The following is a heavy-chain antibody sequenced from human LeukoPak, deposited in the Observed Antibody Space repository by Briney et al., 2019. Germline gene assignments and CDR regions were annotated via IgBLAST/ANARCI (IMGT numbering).Heavy chain of an antibody. CDR2: NPSQGSIT. V-gene: IGHV3-74*01. CDR1: GFVFNNFW. D-gene: IGHD7-27*01. Sequence: GGALRLSCAASGFVFNNFWMHGVRQVPGKRAEGGAHNPSQGSITNYGDSVPGRFIISRDHASNTVSLQMNNLRVDDTAVYFCARDRWGERAFDTWGQGTMVTVSS. J-gene: IGHJ3*02. CDR3: ARDRWGERAFDT.